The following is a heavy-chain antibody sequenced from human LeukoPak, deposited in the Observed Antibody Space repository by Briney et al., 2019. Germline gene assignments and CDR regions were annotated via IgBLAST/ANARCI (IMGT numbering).Heavy chain of an antibody. D-gene: IGHD5-24*01. CDR1: GGSISSGSYY. Sequence: SQTLSLTCTVSGGSISSGSYYWSWIRQPAGKGLEWIGRIYTSGSTSHIPSLKSRVTISVDTSKNQFSLKLSSVTAADTAVYYCARDGLEMATFYFDYWGQGTLVTVSS. V-gene: IGHV4-61*02. J-gene: IGHJ4*02. CDR3: ARDGLEMATFYFDY. CDR2: IYTSGST.